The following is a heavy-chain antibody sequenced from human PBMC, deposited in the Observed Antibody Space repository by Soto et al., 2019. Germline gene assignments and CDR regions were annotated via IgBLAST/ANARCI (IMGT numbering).Heavy chain of an antibody. CDR2: IDTSGST. J-gene: IGHJ4*02. CDR3: ARGGHDFWSGPFDY. V-gene: IGHV4-4*07. CDR1: GGAISTYY. D-gene: IGHD3-3*01. Sequence: SETLSLTCTVSGGAISTYYCNWIRQSAGKGLEWIGRIDTSGSTNYNPSLKSRVTMSVDTSKEQFSLKLSSVTAADTAVYYCARGGHDFWSGPFDYWGQGALVTVSS.